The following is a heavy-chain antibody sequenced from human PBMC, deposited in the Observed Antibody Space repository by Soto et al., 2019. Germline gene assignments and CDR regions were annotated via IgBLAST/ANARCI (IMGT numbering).Heavy chain of an antibody. CDR2: IYYSGST. V-gene: IGHV4-59*01. Sequence: SETLSLTCAVYGGSFSGFYWSWIRQPPGKGLEWIGYIYYSGSTNYNPSLKSRVTISVDTSKNQFSLKLSSVTAADTAVYYCARYYDSSGYYDQIDYWGQGTLVTVSS. J-gene: IGHJ4*02. CDR3: ARYYDSSGYYDQIDY. CDR1: GGSFSGFY. D-gene: IGHD3-22*01.